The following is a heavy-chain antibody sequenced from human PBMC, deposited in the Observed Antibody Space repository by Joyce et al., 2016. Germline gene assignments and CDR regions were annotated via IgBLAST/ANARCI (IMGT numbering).Heavy chain of an antibody. CDR2: LSRSSSCI. CDR1: GFTFSSYS. V-gene: IGHV3-21*01. J-gene: IGHJ4*02. CDR3: ARSSYTNGIFDY. D-gene: IGHD2-8*01. Sequence: EVQLVESGGGLVKPGGSLRPSCAASGFTFSSYSMSWVRQAAGKGLELFSSLSRSSSCIKYTDSVKGRFTISRDNAKNSLYLQMNSLRVEDTAVYYCARSSYTNGIFDYWGQGTLVTVSS.